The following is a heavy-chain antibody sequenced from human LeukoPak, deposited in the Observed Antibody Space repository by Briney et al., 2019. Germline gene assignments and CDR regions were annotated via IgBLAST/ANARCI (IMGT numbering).Heavy chain of an antibody. CDR2: IYSSGTT. Sequence: SETLSLTCTVSDDSTSSFYWNWIRQPPGKGLEWVGYIYSSGTTSYNPSLKSRGTISVDTSKNQLSLKLTSVTAADTAVYYCARYAADGRNLEYWGQGTLVTVSS. J-gene: IGHJ4*02. D-gene: IGHD5-24*01. CDR3: ARYAADGRNLEY. V-gene: IGHV4-59*01. CDR1: DDSTSSFY.